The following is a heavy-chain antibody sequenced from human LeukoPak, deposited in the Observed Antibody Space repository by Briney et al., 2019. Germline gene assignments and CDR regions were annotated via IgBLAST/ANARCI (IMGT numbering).Heavy chain of an antibody. CDR2: ISWNSGSM. V-gene: IGHV3-9*01. CDR1: GFTFDDYA. Sequence: PGGSLRLSCAASGFTFDDYAMHWVRQAPGKGLEWVSGISWNSGSMDYADSVKGRFTISRDNAKNSLYLQMNSLRAEDTAVYYCARGRGRDDFWSWGQGTLVTVSS. J-gene: IGHJ4*02. D-gene: IGHD3-3*01. CDR3: ARGRGRDDFWS.